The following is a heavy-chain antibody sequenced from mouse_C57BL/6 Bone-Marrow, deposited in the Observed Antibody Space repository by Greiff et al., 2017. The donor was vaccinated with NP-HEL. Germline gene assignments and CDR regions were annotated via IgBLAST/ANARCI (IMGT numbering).Heavy chain of an antibody. CDR3: AIYDGYYDY. CDR1: GYTFTSYW. D-gene: IGHD2-3*01. CDR2: FYPGSGST. V-gene: IGHV1-55*01. Sequence: QVQLQQSGAELVKPGASVKMSCKASGYTFTSYWITWVKLRPGQGLEWIGDFYPGSGSTNYNEKFKSKATLTVDTSSSTAYMQLSSLTSEDSAVYYCAIYDGYYDYWGQGTTLTVSS. J-gene: IGHJ2*01.